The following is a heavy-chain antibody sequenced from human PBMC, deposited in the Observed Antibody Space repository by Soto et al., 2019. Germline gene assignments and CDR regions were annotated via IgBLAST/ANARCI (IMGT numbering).Heavy chain of an antibody. CDR3: ARDRYSSGYYYYYYGMDV. J-gene: IGHJ6*02. Sequence: ASVKVSCKASGYTFTSYGISWVRQAPGQGLEWMGWISAYNGNTNYAQKLQGRVTMTTDTSTSTAYMELRSLRSDDTAVYYCARDRYSSGYYYYYYGMDVWGQGTTVTVSS. D-gene: IGHD3-22*01. CDR1: GYTFTSYG. V-gene: IGHV1-18*04. CDR2: ISAYNGNT.